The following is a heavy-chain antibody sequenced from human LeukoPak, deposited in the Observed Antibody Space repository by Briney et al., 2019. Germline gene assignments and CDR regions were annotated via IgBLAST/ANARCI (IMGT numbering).Heavy chain of an antibody. CDR2: ISGGSSTI. CDR1: GLTFNTYT. V-gene: IGHV3-48*02. D-gene: IGHD2-21*02. J-gene: IGHJ4*02. Sequence: PGGSLRLSCAASGLTFNTYTMNWVRQAPGKGLEWVSYISGGSSTIYYADFVKGRFTISRDNAKKSLYLQMNSLRDEDTAVYYCARRGDNLDYWGQGILVTASS. CDR3: ARRGDNLDY.